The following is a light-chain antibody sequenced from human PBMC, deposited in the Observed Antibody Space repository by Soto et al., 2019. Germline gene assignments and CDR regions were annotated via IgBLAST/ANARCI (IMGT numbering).Light chain of an antibody. Sequence: DIQRTQSPSTLSASVGDRVTITCRASQSISSWLAWYQQKPGKAPKVLIYDASSLERGVPSRFTGSGSGTEFTLTISSLQPDDFATYYCQQSDSYSRTFGQGTKVDMK. J-gene: IGKJ1*01. V-gene: IGKV1-5*01. CDR1: QSISSW. CDR2: DAS. CDR3: QQSDSYSRT.